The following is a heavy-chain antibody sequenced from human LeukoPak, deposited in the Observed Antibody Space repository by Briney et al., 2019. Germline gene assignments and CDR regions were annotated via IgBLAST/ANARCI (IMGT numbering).Heavy chain of an antibody. CDR3: ARDKGTVATYYYYYMDV. J-gene: IGHJ6*03. V-gene: IGHV1-2*02. Sequence: ASVKVSCKASGYTFTGYYMHWVRQAPGQGLEWMGWINPNSGGTNYAQKFQGRVTMTRDTSTSTAYMELRSLRSDDTAVYYCARDKGTVATYYYYYMDVWGKGTTVTVSS. D-gene: IGHD6-19*01. CDR2: INPNSGGT. CDR1: GYTFTGYY.